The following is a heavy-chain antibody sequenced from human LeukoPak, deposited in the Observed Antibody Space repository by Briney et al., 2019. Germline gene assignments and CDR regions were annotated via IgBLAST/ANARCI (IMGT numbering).Heavy chain of an antibody. D-gene: IGHD3-16*01. V-gene: IGHV4-59*05. J-gene: IGHJ5*02. CDR1: GGSISSYY. CDR2: IYYSGST. Sequence: SETLSLTCTVSGGSISSYYWSWIRRPPGKGLEWIGSIYYSGSTYYNPSLKSRVTISVDTSKNQFSLKLSSVTAADTAVYYCARHFVTFQAGESFDPWGQGTLVTVSS. CDR3: ARHFVTFQAGESFDP.